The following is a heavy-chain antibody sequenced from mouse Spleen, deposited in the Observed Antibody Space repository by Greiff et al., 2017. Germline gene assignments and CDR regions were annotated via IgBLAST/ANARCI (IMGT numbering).Heavy chain of an antibody. CDR3: ARRGYDGYYFDY. CDR2: INPNNGGT. CDR1: GYTFTDYY. D-gene: IGHD2-14*01. Sequence: EVQLVESGPELVKPGASVKISCKASGYTFTDYYMNWVKQSHGKSLEWIGDINPNNGGTSYNQKFKGKATLTVDKSSSTAYMELRSLTSEDSAVYYCARRGYDGYYFDYWGQGTTLTVSS. V-gene: IGHV1-26*01. J-gene: IGHJ2*01.